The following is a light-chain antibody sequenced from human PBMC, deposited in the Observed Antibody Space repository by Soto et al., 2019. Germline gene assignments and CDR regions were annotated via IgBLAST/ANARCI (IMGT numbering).Light chain of an antibody. CDR2: EAT. J-gene: IGKJ5*01. V-gene: IGKV1-12*01. Sequence: WYQQKPGKDPRLLIYEATNLQSGVQQRFSGSGSGTDFTLTISSMQPEDFATYFCQQENSFPITFGQGTRLEIK. CDR3: QQENSFPIT.